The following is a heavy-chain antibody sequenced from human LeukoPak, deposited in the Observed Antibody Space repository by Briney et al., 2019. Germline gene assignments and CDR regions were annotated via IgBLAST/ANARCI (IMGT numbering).Heavy chain of an antibody. CDR1: GGSITSSKW. CDR3: ARLSPDGFDI. CDR2: SYHSGST. V-gene: IGHV4-4*02. J-gene: IGHJ3*02. D-gene: IGHD2/OR15-2a*01. Sequence: SETLSLTCAVSGGSITSSKWWTWVRQPPGKGLEWIGESYHSGSTNYNPSLKSRVTISVDKSKKQFSLKLSSVTAADTAVDYCARLSPDGFDIWGQGTMVTVFS.